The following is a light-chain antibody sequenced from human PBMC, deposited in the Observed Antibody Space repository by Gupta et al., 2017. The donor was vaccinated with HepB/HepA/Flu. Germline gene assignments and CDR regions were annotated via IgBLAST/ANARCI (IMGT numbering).Light chain of an antibody. Sequence: EIVMTQSPATLSVSPGERATLSCRASQSISSNLAWYQQKPGQAPRLIIYGASNRANGSPDRFSGSGYGTDFTLTLSSRQSEDFAVYYGQQDNNLQTFGQGTKVEIK. CDR2: GAS. J-gene: IGKJ1*01. CDR3: QQDNNLQT. V-gene: IGKV3-15*01. CDR1: QSISSN.